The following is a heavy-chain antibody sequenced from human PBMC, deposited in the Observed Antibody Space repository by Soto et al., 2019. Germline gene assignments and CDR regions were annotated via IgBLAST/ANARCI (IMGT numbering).Heavy chain of an antibody. Sequence: GGSLRLSCAASGFTFSSYGMPWVRQAPGKGLEWVAVIWYDGSNKYYADSVKGRFTISRDNSKNTLYLQMNSLRPEDTAVYYCAKDPGISGNYNLFDYWGQGILVTVSS. J-gene: IGHJ4*02. CDR2: IWYDGSNK. CDR1: GFTFSSYG. CDR3: AKDPGISGNYNLFDY. D-gene: IGHD1-26*01. V-gene: IGHV3-30*02.